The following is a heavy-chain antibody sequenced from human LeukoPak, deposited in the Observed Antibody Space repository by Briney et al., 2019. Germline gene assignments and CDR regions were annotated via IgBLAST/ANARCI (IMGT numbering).Heavy chain of an antibody. CDR3: TRMDEQWLAFDY. D-gene: IGHD6-19*01. Sequence: PGGSLRLSCTTYGFTFGDYAMSWVSQAPGKGLECVGFIRSKAYGGTTEYAASVKGRFTISRDDSNSVAYLQMNSQKIEDTAVYYCTRMDEQWLAFDYWGQGTLITVSS. CDR2: IRSKAYGGTT. J-gene: IGHJ4*02. CDR1: GFTFGDYA. V-gene: IGHV3-49*04.